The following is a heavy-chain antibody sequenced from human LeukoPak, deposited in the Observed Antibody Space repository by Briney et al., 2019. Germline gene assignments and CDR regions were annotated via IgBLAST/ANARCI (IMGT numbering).Heavy chain of an antibody. CDR3: ARRDNIGWFDP. Sequence: SETLSLTCTVSGGSISSYYRSWIRQPPGKGLEWIGYIYYSGSTNYNPSLKSRVTISVDTSKNQFSLKLSSVTAADTAVYYCARRDNIGWFDPWGQGTLVTVSS. CDR1: GGSISSYY. D-gene: IGHD2/OR15-2a*01. V-gene: IGHV4-59*01. CDR2: IYYSGST. J-gene: IGHJ5*02.